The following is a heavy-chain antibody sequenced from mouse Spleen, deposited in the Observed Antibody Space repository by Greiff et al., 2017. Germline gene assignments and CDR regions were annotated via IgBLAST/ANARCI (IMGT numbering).Heavy chain of an antibody. Sequence: VKLMESGAELVRPGTSVKISCKASGYTFTNYWLGWVKQRPGHGLEWIGDIYPGGGYTNYNEKFKGKATLTADTSSSTAYMQLSSLTSEDSAVYFCAREGDRYDGGYYFDYWGQGTTLTVSS. CDR3: AREGDRYDGGYYFDY. J-gene: IGHJ2*01. CDR1: GYTFTNYW. CDR2: IYPGGGYT. D-gene: IGHD2-14*01. V-gene: IGHV1-63*02.